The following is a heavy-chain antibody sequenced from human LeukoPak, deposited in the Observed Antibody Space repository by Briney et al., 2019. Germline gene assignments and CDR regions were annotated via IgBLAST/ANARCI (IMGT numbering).Heavy chain of an antibody. CDR2: ITSRSSYI. V-gene: IGHV3-21*01. J-gene: IGHJ6*03. Sequence: PGGALRLSRAASGFTFRSYGMSWVRQAPGEGREWVSSITSRSSYIYSADSVKGRFTISRDNAKSSLYLQMNSLRDENTAAYYCARDPYSGNYGDYYYYYMDFWGKGTTVTISS. CDR1: GFTFRSYG. CDR3: ARDPYSGNYGDYYYYYMDF. D-gene: IGHD1-26*01.